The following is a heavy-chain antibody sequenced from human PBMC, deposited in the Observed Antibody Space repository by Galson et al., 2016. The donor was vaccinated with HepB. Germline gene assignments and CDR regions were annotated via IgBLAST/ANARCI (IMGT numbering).Heavy chain of an antibody. CDR3: AKSSGPSYHHYYMDV. CDR2: IKQDGSQT. V-gene: IGHV3-7*03. CDR1: GFTFSNHW. Sequence: SLRLSCAASGFTFSNHWMDWVRQAPGKGLEWVANIKQDGSQTHYVDSVKGRFTISRDNSKNTLSLQMNSLRVEDTAVYYCAKSSGPSYHHYYMDVWGKGTTVTVSS. J-gene: IGHJ6*03. D-gene: IGHD3-22*01.